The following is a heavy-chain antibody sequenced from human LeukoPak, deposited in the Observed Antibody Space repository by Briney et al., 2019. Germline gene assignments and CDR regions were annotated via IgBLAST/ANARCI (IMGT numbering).Heavy chain of an antibody. D-gene: IGHD2-8*01. Sequence: PSETLSLTCTVSGGSISSGGYYWSWIRQHPGKGLEWIGYIYYSGSTYYNPSLKSRVTISVDTSKNQFSLKLSSVTAVDTAVYYCARVLHCTNGLCGGGWFDPWGQGTLVTVSS. CDR2: IYYSGST. J-gene: IGHJ5*02. CDR3: ARVLHCTNGLCGGGWFDP. CDR1: GGSISSGGYY. V-gene: IGHV4-31*03.